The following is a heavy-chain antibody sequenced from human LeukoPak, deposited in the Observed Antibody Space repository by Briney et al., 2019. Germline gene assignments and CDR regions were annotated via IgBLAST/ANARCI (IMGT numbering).Heavy chain of an antibody. V-gene: IGHV3-21*01. CDR2: ISSSSSYI. Sequence: PGRSLRLSCAASGFTFSSYSMNWVRQAPGKGLEWVSSISSSSSYIYYADSVKGRFTISRDNAKNSLYLQTNSLRAEDTAVYYCARAPIVVAYYFDYWGQGTLVTVSS. CDR1: GFTFSSYS. CDR3: ARAPIVVAYYFDY. J-gene: IGHJ4*02. D-gene: IGHD2-2*01.